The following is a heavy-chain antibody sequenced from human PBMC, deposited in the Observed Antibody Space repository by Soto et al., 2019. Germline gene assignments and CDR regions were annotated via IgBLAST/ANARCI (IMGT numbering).Heavy chain of an antibody. CDR1: GYSFTSYW. D-gene: IGHD6-19*01. CDR2: IYPGDPDT. Sequence: PGESLKISCKGSGYSFTSYWIAWVRQMPGKGLECMGIIYPGDPDTRYSPSFEGQVTISADKSINTAYLQWSSLKASGSAMYYCARPFDTSGWYDHWGQGTLVTVSS. CDR3: ARPFDTSGWYDH. J-gene: IGHJ5*02. V-gene: IGHV5-51*01.